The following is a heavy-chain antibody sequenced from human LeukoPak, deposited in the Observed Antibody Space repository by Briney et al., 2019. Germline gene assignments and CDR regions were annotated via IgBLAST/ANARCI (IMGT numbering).Heavy chain of an antibody. V-gene: IGHV3-23*01. D-gene: IGHD3-16*01. Sequence: TGGSLRLSCRASGFTFNTYAMSWVRQAPGKGLEWVSSVSGSGDSTYYADSVKGRFTISRDNSKNTLYLQMNSLRAEDTAVYYCARDGGKETRGRGLQLLWDYWGQGTLVTVPS. CDR3: ARDGGKETRGRGLQLLWDY. CDR1: GFTFNTYA. J-gene: IGHJ4*02. CDR2: VSGSGDST.